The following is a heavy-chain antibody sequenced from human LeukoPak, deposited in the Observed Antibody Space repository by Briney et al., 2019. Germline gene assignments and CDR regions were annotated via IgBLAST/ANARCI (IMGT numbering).Heavy chain of an antibody. J-gene: IGHJ4*02. D-gene: IGHD6-19*01. CDR1: GLSFSSDD. CDR3: ARAVAGTDEIDS. Sequence: GGSLRLSCAGAGLSFSSDDMRWVREGTGKGLDLVSAIGFRGATYHAATVKGSFTIYGESAKNSVYLQMNSLSAGDTAVYFCARAVAGTDEIDSWGQGTLVTVSS. V-gene: IGHV3-13*01. CDR2: IGFRGAT.